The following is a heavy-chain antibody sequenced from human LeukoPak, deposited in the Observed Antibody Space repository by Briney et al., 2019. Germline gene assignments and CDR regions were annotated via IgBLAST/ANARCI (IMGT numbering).Heavy chain of an antibody. CDR3: AKDNAYYFEY. CDR2: IWYDGSNK. Sequence: PGRSLRLSCAASGFTFSNYVMHWVRQAPGKGLEWVAVIWYDGSNKYYADSVKDRFTIFRDNSKNTLYLQMNSLRAEDTAVYYCAKDNAYYFEYWGQGTLVTVSS. V-gene: IGHV3-33*06. J-gene: IGHJ4*02. CDR1: GFTFSNYV.